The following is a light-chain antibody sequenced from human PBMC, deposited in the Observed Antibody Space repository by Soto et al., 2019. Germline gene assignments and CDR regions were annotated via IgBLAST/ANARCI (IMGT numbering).Light chain of an antibody. V-gene: IGKV1-5*01. J-gene: IGKJ3*01. CDR2: DAS. CDR1: QSISSW. CDR3: QQYHSYAPCT. Sequence: DIQMTQSPSTLSASVGDRVTVTCRASQSISSWLAWYQQKPGKAPKLLIYDASSLERGVPSRFSGSGSGTEFTLTISSLQPGDFATYYGQQYHSYAPCTCGPGTKVDIK.